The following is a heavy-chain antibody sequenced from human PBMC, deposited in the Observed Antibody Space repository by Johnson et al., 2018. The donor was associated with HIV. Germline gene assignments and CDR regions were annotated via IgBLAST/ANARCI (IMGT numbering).Heavy chain of an antibody. V-gene: IGHV3-23*04. J-gene: IGHJ3*02. CDR3: AKDHWVVGSWQAFDI. CDR2: ISGSGGST. CDR1: GFTFSSYA. Sequence: VQLVESGGGVVRPGGSLRLSCAASGFTFSSYAMSWVRQAPGKGLEWVSAISGSGGSTYYAASVKGRFPISSDNSKNTLYLQMNSLRAEDTAVYYCAKDHWVVGSWQAFDIWGQGTMVTVSS. D-gene: IGHD6-13*01.